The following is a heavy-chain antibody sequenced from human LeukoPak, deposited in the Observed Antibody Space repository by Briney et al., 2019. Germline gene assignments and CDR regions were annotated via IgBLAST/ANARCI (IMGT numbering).Heavy chain of an antibody. V-gene: IGHV4-34*01. J-gene: IGHJ4*02. CDR3: ARVLRAATWRYPMDY. D-gene: IGHD3-9*01. CDR2: ISHSGST. Sequence: SETLSLTCAVYGGSFSGYYWSWIRQPPGKGLEWIGEISHSGSTNYSPSLKSRVTISVDTSKNQFSLKLSSVTAADTAVYYCARVLRAATWRYPMDYWGQGTLVTVSS. CDR1: GGSFSGYY.